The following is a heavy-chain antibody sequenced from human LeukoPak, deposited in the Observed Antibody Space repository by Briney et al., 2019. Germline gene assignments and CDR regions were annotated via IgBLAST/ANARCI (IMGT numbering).Heavy chain of an antibody. D-gene: IGHD2-2*01. J-gene: IGHJ4*02. CDR3: ARHCSSTSCYSDY. CDR2: ISSSSGYI. V-gene: IGHV3-21*01. CDR1: GFTFSSYS. Sequence: GGSLRLSCAASGFTFSSYSVNWVRQAPGKGLEWVSSISSSSGYIYYADSVKGRFTISRDNAKNSLYLQMNSLRAEDAAVYYCARHCSSTSCYSDYWGQGTLVTVSS.